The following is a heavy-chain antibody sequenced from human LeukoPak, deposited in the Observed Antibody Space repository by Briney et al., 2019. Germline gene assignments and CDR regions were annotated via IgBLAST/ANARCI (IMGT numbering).Heavy chain of an antibody. CDR2: ISWNSGSI. CDR1: GFTFDAYA. CDR3: AKDAGGSGSYYSAFDI. Sequence: GGSLRLSCAASGFTFDAYAMHWVRQAPGKGLEWVSGISWNSGSIGYADSVKGRFTISRDNAKNSLYLQMNSLRAEDTALYYCAKDAGGSGSYYSAFDIWGQGTMVTVSS. D-gene: IGHD3-10*01. V-gene: IGHV3-9*01. J-gene: IGHJ3*02.